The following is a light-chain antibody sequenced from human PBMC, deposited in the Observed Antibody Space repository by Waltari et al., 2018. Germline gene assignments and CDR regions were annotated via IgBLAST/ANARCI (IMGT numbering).Light chain of an antibody. CDR1: QSISSY. Sequence: DIQMTQSPSTLSASVGDRLTITCRASQSISSYLNWYQQKPGKAPKLLIYAASSLQSGVPSRFSGSGSETDFTLTISSLQPEDFATYYCQQSYSTPYSFGQGTKLEIK. CDR2: AAS. J-gene: IGKJ2*03. V-gene: IGKV1-39*01. CDR3: QQSYSTPYS.